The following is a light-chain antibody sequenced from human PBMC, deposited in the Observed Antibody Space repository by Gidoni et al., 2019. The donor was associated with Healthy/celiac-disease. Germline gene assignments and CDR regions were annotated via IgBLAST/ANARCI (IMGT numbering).Light chain of an antibody. CDR2: WAS. J-gene: IGKJ1*01. CDR1: QSVFYSSNNKNY. Sequence: DIVMTQSPDSLAVSLGERATINCKSSQSVFYSSNNKNYLAWYQQKPGQPPKLLIYWASTRESGVPDRFSGSGSGTDFTLTISSLQAEDVAVYYCQQYYSTPSWTFXXXTKVEIK. CDR3: QQYYSTPSWT. V-gene: IGKV4-1*01.